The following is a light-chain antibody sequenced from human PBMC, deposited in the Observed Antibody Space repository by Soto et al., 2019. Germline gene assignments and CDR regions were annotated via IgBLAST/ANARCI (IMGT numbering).Light chain of an antibody. CDR3: QQYGSSPPLT. Sequence: EIVLTQSPGTLSLSPGERATLSCRASESVSSSYLAWYQQKPGQAPRLLIFGASSRATGTPDRFSGSGSGTDFTFTISRLQPEDFAVYYCQQYGSSPPLTFGQGTEVEIK. J-gene: IGKJ1*01. CDR2: GAS. V-gene: IGKV3-20*01. CDR1: ESVSSSY.